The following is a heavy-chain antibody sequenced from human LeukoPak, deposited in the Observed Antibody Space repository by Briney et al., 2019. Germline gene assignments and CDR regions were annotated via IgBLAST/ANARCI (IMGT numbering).Heavy chain of an antibody. CDR3: ARDVAAAGLGDDAFDI. J-gene: IGHJ3*02. V-gene: IGHV4-61*01. CDR1: GDSFSSVTDY. D-gene: IGHD6-13*01. CDR2: IYTSGST. Sequence: SETLSLTCTVSGDSFSSVTDYWAWIRQPPGKGLEWIGRIYTSGSTNYNPSLKSRVTMSVDTSKNQFSLKLSSVTAADTAVYYCARDVAAAGLGDDAFDIWGQGTMVTVSS.